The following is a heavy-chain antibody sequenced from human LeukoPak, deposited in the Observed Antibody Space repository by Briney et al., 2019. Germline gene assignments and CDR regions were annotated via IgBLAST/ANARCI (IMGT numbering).Heavy chain of an antibody. Sequence: ASVKVSCKGSGYTFTSYGISWVRQPPAQGLEWMGWISAYNGNTNYAQKLQGRVTMTTDTSTSTAYMELRSLRSDDTAVYYCARTPYYYDSSGYYDYWGQGTLVTVSS. CDR2: ISAYNGNT. D-gene: IGHD3-22*01. V-gene: IGHV1-18*01. J-gene: IGHJ4*02. CDR1: GYTFTSYG. CDR3: ARTPYYYDSSGYYDY.